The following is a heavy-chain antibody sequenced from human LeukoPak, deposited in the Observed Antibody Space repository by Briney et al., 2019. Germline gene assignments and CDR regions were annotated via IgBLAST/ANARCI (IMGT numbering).Heavy chain of an antibody. D-gene: IGHD3-22*01. J-gene: IGHJ4*02. Sequence: GGSLRLSCAASGFTFSSYAMSWVRQAPGKGLEWVSSISSSSSYIYYADSVKGRFTISRDNAKNSLYLQMNSLRAEDTAVYYCARDNYYDSSGYPDYWGQGTLVTVSS. CDR3: ARDNYYDSSGYPDY. CDR2: ISSSSSYI. V-gene: IGHV3-21*01. CDR1: GFTFSSYA.